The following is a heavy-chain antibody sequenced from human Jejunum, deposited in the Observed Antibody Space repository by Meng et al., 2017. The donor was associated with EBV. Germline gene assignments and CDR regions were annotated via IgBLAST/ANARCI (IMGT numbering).Heavy chain of an antibody. CDR2: IHHSGST. CDR1: RGSNSTDNW. Sequence: VELKASGPGLVKPSGNLSLTFLVSRGSNSTDNWGSWVRQPPGKGLEYIGEIHHSGSTKYNPSLKSRVTISVDKSNNHFSLKLSSVTAADTAVYYCARDRGVEDYWGQGTLVTVSS. CDR3: ARDRGVEDY. V-gene: IGHV4-4*02. D-gene: IGHD5-24*01. J-gene: IGHJ4*02.